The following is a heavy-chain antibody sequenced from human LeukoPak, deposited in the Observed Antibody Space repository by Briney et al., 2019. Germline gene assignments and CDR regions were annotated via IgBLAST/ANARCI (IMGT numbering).Heavy chain of an antibody. CDR1: GGTFISYA. D-gene: IGHD5-18*01. CDR3: ASVDTAMAYYYYGMDV. V-gene: IGHV1-69*13. Sequence: ASVNVSFKASGGTFISYAISWVRQAPGQGLEWMGGIIPIFGTANYAQKFQGRVTITADESTSTAYMELSSLRSEDTAVYYCASVDTAMAYYYYGMDVWGQGTTVTVSS. CDR2: IIPIFGTA. J-gene: IGHJ6*02.